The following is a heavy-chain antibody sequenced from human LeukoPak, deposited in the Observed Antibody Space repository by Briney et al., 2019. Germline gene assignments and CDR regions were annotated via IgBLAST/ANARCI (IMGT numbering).Heavy chain of an antibody. Sequence: ASVKVSCKASGYTFTGHYMHWVRQAPGQGPEWMGWINPNSGGTNYAQKFQGRVTMTRGTSISTAYMELSRLRSDDTAAYYCAREGGLVQHGDFRYWGQGTLVTVSS. CDR3: AREGGLVQHGDFRY. D-gene: IGHD1-1*01. J-gene: IGHJ4*02. CDR1: GYTFTGHY. V-gene: IGHV1-2*02. CDR2: INPNSGGT.